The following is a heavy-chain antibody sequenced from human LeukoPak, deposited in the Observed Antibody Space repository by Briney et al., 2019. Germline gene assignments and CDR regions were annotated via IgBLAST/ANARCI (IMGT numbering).Heavy chain of an antibody. CDR1: GFTFSSYG. D-gene: IGHD5-18*01. J-gene: IGHJ4*02. V-gene: IGHV3-30*18. CDR3: AKDPTARGSRALHYFDY. Sequence: GRSLRLSCAASGFTFSSYGMHWVRQAPGKGLEWVAVISYDGSNKYYADSVKGRFTISRDNSKNTLYLQTNSLRGEDTAVYYCAKDPTARGSRALHYFDYWGQGTLVTVSS. CDR2: ISYDGSNK.